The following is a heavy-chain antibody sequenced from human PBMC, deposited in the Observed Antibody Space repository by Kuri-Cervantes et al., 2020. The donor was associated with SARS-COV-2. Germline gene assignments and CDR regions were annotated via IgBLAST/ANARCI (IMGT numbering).Heavy chain of an antibody. CDR1: GFTFSSYA. CDR2: ISGSGGST. J-gene: IGHJ5*02. CDR3: ARDLDYSNDNWFDP. Sequence: LSLTCAASGFTFSSYAMSWVRQAPGKGLEWVSAISGSGGSTYYADSVKGRFTISRDNSKNTLYLQMNSLRAEDTALYYCARDLDYSNDNWFDPWGQGTLVTVSS. V-gene: IGHV3-23*01. D-gene: IGHD4-11*01.